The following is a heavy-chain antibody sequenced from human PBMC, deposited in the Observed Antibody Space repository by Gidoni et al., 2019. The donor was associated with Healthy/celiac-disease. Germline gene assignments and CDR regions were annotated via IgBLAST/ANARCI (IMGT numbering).Heavy chain of an antibody. Sequence: EVQLLEAGGGLVQPGGSLRLSCAASGFTFSSSAMRWVRQAPGKGLVWVSAIRGSGGSTYYADSVKGRFTISRDNSKNTLYLQMNSLRAEDTAVYYCAKARNNWNSKGGDWFDPWGQGTLVTVSS. V-gene: IGHV3-23*01. CDR3: AKARNNWNSKGGDWFDP. CDR1: GFTFSSSA. CDR2: IRGSGGST. D-gene: IGHD1-7*01. J-gene: IGHJ5*02.